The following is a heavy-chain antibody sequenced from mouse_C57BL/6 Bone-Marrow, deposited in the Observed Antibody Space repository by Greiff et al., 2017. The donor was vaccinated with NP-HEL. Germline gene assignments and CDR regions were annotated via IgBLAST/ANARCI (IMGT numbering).Heavy chain of an antibody. Sequence: QVHVKQSGAELAKPGASVKLSCKASGYTFTSYWMHWVKQRPGQGLEWIGYINPSSGYTKYNQKFKDKATLTADKSSSTAYMQLSSLTYEASAVYYCARQLRPSFDYWGQGTTLTVSS. V-gene: IGHV1-7*01. CDR1: GYTFTSYW. J-gene: IGHJ2*01. CDR3: ARQLRPSFDY. CDR2: INPSSGYT. D-gene: IGHD3-2*02.